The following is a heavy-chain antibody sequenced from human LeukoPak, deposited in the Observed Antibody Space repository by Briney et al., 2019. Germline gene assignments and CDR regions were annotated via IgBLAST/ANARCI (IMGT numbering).Heavy chain of an antibody. CDR1: GGSFSGYY. V-gene: IGHV4-34*01. CDR2: INHSGST. D-gene: IGHD3-16*02. J-gene: IGHJ4*02. CDR3: ARGEWTYDYVWGSYRQEFDY. Sequence: SETLSLTCAVYGGSFSGYYWSWIRQPPEKGLEWIGEINHSGSTNYNPSLKSRVTISVDTSKNQFSLKLSSVTAADTAVYYCARGEWTYDYVWGSYRQEFDYWGQGTLVTVSS.